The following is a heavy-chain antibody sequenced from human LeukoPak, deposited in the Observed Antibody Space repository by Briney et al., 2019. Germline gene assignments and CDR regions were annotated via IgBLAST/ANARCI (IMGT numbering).Heavy chain of an antibody. Sequence: GGALRLSCAASGFTFSSYAMSWVRQAPGKGLEWVSAISGSGGSTYYADSVKGRFTISRDNSRNTLYLQMNSLRAEDTAVYYCAKRPTVTTDSSGYLPDYWGQGTLVTVSS. CDR1: GFTFSSYA. CDR2: ISGSGGST. J-gene: IGHJ4*02. V-gene: IGHV3-23*01. D-gene: IGHD3-22*01. CDR3: AKRPTVTTDSSGYLPDY.